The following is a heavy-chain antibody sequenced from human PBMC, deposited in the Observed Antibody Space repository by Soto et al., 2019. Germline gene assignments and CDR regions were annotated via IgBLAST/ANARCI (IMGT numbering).Heavy chain of an antibody. V-gene: IGHV3-64*01. CDR3: ARDWAWFGDSFSDYYYMDV. Sequence: GGSLRLSCAASGFTFSSYAMHWVRQAPGKGLEYVSAISSNGGSTYYANSVKGRFTISRDNSKNTLYLQMGSLRAEDMAVYYCARDWAWFGDSFSDYYYMDVWGKGTTVTVSS. D-gene: IGHD3-10*01. J-gene: IGHJ6*03. CDR2: ISSNGGST. CDR1: GFTFSSYA.